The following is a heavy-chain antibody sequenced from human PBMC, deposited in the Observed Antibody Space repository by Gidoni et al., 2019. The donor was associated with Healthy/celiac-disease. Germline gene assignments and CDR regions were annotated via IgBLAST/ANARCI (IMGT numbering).Heavy chain of an antibody. J-gene: IGHJ5*02. V-gene: IGHV4-34*01. D-gene: IGHD3-10*01. CDR1: GGSFSGYY. Sequence: QVQLQQWGAGLLKPSETLSLTCAVYGGSFSGYYWSWIRQPPGTGLEWIGEINHSGSTNYNPSLKSRVTISVDTSKNQFSLKLSSVTAAYTAVYYGARGPRSITMVRGVNPFDPWGQGTLVTVSS. CDR2: INHSGST. CDR3: ARGPRSITMVRGVNPFDP.